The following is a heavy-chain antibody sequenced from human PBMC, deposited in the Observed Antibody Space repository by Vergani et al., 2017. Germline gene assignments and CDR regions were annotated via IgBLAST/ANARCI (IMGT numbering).Heavy chain of an antibody. CDR3: ARGHPMIPLKERAGGLDY. Sequence: EVQLVESGGGLVQPGGSLRLSCAASGFTFSSYDMHWVRQATGKGLEWVSAIGTAGDTYYPGAVKGRFTISRENAKNSLYLQMNSLRAGDTAGYYCARGHPMIPLKERAGGLDYWGQGTLVTVSS. D-gene: IGHD3-22*01. CDR2: IGTAGDT. CDR1: GFTFSSYD. J-gene: IGHJ4*02. V-gene: IGHV3-13*01.